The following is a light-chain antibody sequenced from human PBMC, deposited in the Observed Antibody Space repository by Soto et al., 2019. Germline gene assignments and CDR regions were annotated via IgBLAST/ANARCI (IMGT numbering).Light chain of an antibody. V-gene: IGLV1-40*01. J-gene: IGLJ1*01. CDR1: SSNIGAGYD. Sequence: QSVLTQLTSVSGAPGQRVTISCTGISSNIGAGYDVHWYQQLPGTAPKLLIYDNSNRPSGVPDRFSGSQSGTSASLAIPGIQVEDEADYYCQSYDRSLSGSRVFGTGTKVTVL. CDR2: DNS. CDR3: QSYDRSLSGSRV.